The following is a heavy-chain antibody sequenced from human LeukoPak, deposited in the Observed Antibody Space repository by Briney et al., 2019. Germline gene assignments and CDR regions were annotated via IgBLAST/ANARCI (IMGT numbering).Heavy chain of an antibody. CDR1: GFTFSSYG. Sequence: GGSLRLSCAASGFTFSSYGMHWVRQAPGKGLEWVAVIWYDGSNKYYADSVKGRFTISRDNSKNTLYLQMNSLRAGDTAVYYCARGGGYNPFGYWGQGTLVTVSS. V-gene: IGHV3-33*01. D-gene: IGHD5-24*01. CDR2: IWYDGSNK. CDR3: ARGGGYNPFGY. J-gene: IGHJ4*02.